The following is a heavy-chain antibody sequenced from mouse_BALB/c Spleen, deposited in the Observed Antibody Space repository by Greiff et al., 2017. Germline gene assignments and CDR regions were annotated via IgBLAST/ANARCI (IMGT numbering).Heavy chain of an antibody. CDR1: GYSITSDYA. Sequence: DVKLVESGPGLVKPSQSLSLTCTVTGYSITSDYAWNWIRQFPGNKLEWMGYISYSGSTSYNPSLKSRISITRDTSKNQFFLQLNSVTTEDTATYYCARGYYGSSYGFAYWGQGTLVTVSA. CDR3: ARGYYGSSYGFAY. J-gene: IGHJ3*01. V-gene: IGHV3-2*02. CDR2: ISYSGST. D-gene: IGHD1-1*01.